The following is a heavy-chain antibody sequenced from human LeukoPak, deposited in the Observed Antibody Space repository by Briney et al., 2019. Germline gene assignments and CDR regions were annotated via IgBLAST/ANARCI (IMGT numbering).Heavy chain of an antibody. CDR1: GGSISSGGYY. Sequence: KTSQTLSLTCTVSGGSISSGGYYWSWIRQHPGKGLEWIGYIYYSGSTNYNPSLRSRVTISVDTSKNQISLKLSSVTAADTAVYYCARAHCSGGRCYSDYYYGMDVWGQGTTVTVSS. J-gene: IGHJ6*02. CDR3: ARAHCSGGRCYSDYYYGMDV. CDR2: IYYSGST. D-gene: IGHD2-15*01. V-gene: IGHV4-31*03.